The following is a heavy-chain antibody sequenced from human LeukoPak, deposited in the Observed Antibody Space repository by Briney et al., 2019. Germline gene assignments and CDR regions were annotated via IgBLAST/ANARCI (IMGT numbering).Heavy chain of an antibody. CDR1: GGSFSGYY. V-gene: IGHV4-4*07. CDR2: IYTSGST. CDR3: ARDNRPYGMDV. Sequence: SETLSLTCAVYGGSFSGYYWSWIRQPAGKGLEWIGRIYTSGSTNYNPSLKSRVTMSVDTSKNQFSLKLSSVTAADTAVYYCARDNRPYGMDVWGQGTTVTVSS. J-gene: IGHJ6*02.